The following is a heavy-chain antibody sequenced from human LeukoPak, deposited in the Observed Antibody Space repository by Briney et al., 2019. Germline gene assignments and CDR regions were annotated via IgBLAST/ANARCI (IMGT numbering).Heavy chain of an antibody. D-gene: IGHD4-17*01. V-gene: IGHV4-4*02. CDR3: ARMGATMTTAYFHS. J-gene: IGHJ4*02. CDR1: GGSIGGSYW. CDR2: IYHTGTT. Sequence: MPSETLSLTCAVSGGSIGGSYWWTWVRQPPGKGLECIGEIYHTGTTNYNPSLRSRVTISLDTSKNQFSLKLSSVTAADTAVYYCARMGATMTTAYFHSWGQGTLVTVSS.